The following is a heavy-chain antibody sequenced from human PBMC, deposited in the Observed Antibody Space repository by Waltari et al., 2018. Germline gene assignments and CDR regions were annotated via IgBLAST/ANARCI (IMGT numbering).Heavy chain of an antibody. CDR2: ISYNGAT. J-gene: IGHJ3*01. CDR3: ATYIGASVGTAAFDV. Sequence: QLQLQESGPGLVKPSETLALTCSVSGGSITTNRHHWGWIRQPPGQGLEWIGTISYNGATYSSPSRSGRLTLSRDTTMNQLSLKLGSVTAADTAVYYCATYIGASVGTAAFDVWGQGTMVTVSS. CDR1: GGSITTNRHH. V-gene: IGHV4-39*01. D-gene: IGHD5-12*01.